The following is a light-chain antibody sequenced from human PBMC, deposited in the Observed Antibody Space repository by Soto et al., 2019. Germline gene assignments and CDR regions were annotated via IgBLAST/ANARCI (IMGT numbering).Light chain of an antibody. CDR2: DDR. Sequence: SYELTQPPSVSVAPGQTARITCGGNNIGSKSVHWYQQKPGQAHVLVVYDDRGRPSGIPERFSGSNSGNTATLTISRVEAGDEADYYCQVWDSSSDHRGVFGGGTQLTVL. CDR1: NIGSKS. CDR3: QVWDSSSDHRGV. J-gene: IGLJ2*01. V-gene: IGLV3-21*02.